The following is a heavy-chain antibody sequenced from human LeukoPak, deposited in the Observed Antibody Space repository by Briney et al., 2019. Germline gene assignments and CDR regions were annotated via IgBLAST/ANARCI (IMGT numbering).Heavy chain of an antibody. J-gene: IGHJ4*02. CDR1: GYTFTSYG. V-gene: IGHV1-18*01. Sequence: ASVKVSCKASGYTFTSYGISWVRQAPGQGLEWMGWISAYNGNTNYAQKLQGRVTMTTDTSTSTDYMELRSLRSDDTAVYYCARVRNIAAADFDYWGQGTLVTVSS. CDR2: ISAYNGNT. CDR3: ARVRNIAAADFDY. D-gene: IGHD6-13*01.